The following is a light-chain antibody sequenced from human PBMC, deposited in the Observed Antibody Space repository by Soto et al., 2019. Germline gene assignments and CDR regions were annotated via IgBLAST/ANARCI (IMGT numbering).Light chain of an antibody. CDR3: QSYDSSLSAVV. CDR1: SSNIGAGYD. CDR2: VNS. Sequence: QAVVTQPPSVSGAPGQRVTISCTGSSSNIGAGYDVHWYQQLPGTAPKLLIYVNSNRPSGVPDRFSGSKSGTSASLAITGLQAEDEADYYCQSYDSSLSAVVFGRGTKVTVL. J-gene: IGLJ2*01. V-gene: IGLV1-40*01.